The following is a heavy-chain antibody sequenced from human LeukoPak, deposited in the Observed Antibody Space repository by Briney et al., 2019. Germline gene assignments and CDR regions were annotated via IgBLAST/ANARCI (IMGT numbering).Heavy chain of an antibody. V-gene: IGHV4-39*07. J-gene: IGHJ6*03. Sequence: SETLSLTCTVSGGSISSSSYYWGWIRQPPGKGLEWIGSIYYSGSTYYNPSLKSRVSISVDKSRNQFSLRLSSVTAADTAVYYCASNGYYCIDVWGKGTTVTVSS. CDR1: GGSISSSSYY. CDR2: IYYSGST. D-gene: IGHD2-8*01. CDR3: ASNGYYCIDV.